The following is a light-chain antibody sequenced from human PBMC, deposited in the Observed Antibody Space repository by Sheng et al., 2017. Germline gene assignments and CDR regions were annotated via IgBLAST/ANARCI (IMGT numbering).Light chain of an antibody. J-gene: IGLJ2*01. V-gene: IGLV3-1*01. CDR2: QDK. CDR3: QAWDINTVV. Sequence: SYELTQPPSVAVSPGQTASITCSGDKMGSKYICWYQQKPGQSPVLVIYQDKKRPSGIPERFSGSNSGNTATLTISGTQAMDEADYYCQAWDINTVVFGGGTK. CDR1: KMGSKY.